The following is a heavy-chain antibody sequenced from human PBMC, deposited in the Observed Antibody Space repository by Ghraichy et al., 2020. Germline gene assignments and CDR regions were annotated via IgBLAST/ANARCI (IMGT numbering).Heavy chain of an antibody. V-gene: IGHV3-48*02. CDR1: GFTFSGYS. D-gene: IGHD4-23*01. J-gene: IGHJ6*02. Sequence: GESLNLSCVGSGFTFSGYSMNWVRQSPGKGLEWVSYITSSSRNIFYADSVKGRFTISRDNAQNSLYLQMNSLRDEDTAVYYCARGSKVVRFYYYDGMDVWGQGTTVTVSS. CDR2: ITSSSRNI. CDR3: ARGSKVVRFYYYDGMDV.